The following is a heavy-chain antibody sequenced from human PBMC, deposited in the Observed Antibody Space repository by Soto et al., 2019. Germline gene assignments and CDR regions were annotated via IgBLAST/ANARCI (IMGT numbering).Heavy chain of an antibody. J-gene: IGHJ6*02. CDR3: AKWGEVSHNPGGNYYYGMYV. V-gene: IGHV3-30*18. CDR2: ILYDGSDK. CDR1: GFTFGNYG. Sequence: QVQLVESGGGVVQPGTSLRLSCAASGFTFGNYGMHWVRQPPGKGLEWMSSILYDGSDKYYAVSVKGRFTISRDDSKNTVYRHMDSLRPDDTVVYFCAKWGEVSHNPGGNYYYGMYVWGQGTTVTVSS. D-gene: IGHD3-16*01.